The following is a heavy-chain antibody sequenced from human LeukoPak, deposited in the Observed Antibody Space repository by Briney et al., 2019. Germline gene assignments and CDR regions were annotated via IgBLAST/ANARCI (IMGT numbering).Heavy chain of an antibody. CDR1: GGSISGYY. V-gene: IGHV4-59*01. J-gene: IGHJ3*02. CDR3: ARGDPRWGSSTNGAFDI. Sequence: SETLSLTCTVSGGSISGYYWSWIRQPPGKGLEWIGYIYYSGSTNYNPSLKSRVTISVDTSKNQFSLKLSSVTAADTAVYYCARGDPRWGSSTNGAFDIWGQGTMVTVSS. D-gene: IGHD2-2*01. CDR2: IYYSGST.